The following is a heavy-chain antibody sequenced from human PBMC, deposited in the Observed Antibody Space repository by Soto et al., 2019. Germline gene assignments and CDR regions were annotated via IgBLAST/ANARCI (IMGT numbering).Heavy chain of an antibody. Sequence: GESLKISCKGSGYSFTSYWIGWVRQMPGKGLEWMGIIYPGDSDTRYSPSFQGQVTISADKSISTAYLQWSSLKASDTAMYYCARLTGYCSGGSCQNYYYYYMDVWGKGTTVTVSS. CDR1: GYSFTSYW. D-gene: IGHD2-15*01. V-gene: IGHV5-51*01. CDR3: ARLTGYCSGGSCQNYYYYYMDV. CDR2: IYPGDSDT. J-gene: IGHJ6*03.